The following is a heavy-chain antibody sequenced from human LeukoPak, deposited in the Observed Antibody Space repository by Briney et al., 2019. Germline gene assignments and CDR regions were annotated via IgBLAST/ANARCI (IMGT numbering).Heavy chain of an antibody. CDR1: GGSISSDY. Sequence: SETLSLTCTVSGGSISSDYWNWIRQPAGKGLEWIGRIHHSGITNYNPSLKSRVTMSVDTSKSQFSLNLSSVTAADTAVYYCVRGMGLHEQWLVLNYWGQGTLVTVSS. V-gene: IGHV4-4*07. J-gene: IGHJ4*02. CDR3: VRGMGLHEQWLVLNY. CDR2: IHHSGIT. D-gene: IGHD6-19*01.